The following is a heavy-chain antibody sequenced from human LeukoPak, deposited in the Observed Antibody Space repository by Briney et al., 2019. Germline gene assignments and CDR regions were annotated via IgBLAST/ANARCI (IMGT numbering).Heavy chain of an antibody. CDR3: ASHYYDILTGPRPNYYYGMDV. V-gene: IGHV1-69*13. CDR2: IIPIFGTA. D-gene: IGHD3-9*01. Sequence: ASVKVSCKASGGTFSSYAISWVRQAPGRGLEWMGGIIPIFGTANYAQKFQGRVTITADESTSTAYMELSSLRSEDTAVYYCASHYYDILTGPRPNYYYGMDVWGQGTTVTVSS. J-gene: IGHJ6*02. CDR1: GGTFSSYA.